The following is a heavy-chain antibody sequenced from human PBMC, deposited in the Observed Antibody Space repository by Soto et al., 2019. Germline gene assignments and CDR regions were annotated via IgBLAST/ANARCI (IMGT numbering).Heavy chain of an antibody. Sequence: KPSETLSLTCTVSGGSISSGGYYWSWIRQHPGKGLEWIGYIYYSGSTYYNPSLKSRVTISVDTSKNQFSLKLSSVTAADTAVYYCARGRTSIAAAVPPTWGQGTLVTVSS. CDR3: ARGRTSIAAAVPPT. CDR2: IYYSGST. V-gene: IGHV4-31*03. J-gene: IGHJ5*02. CDR1: GGSISSGGYY. D-gene: IGHD6-13*01.